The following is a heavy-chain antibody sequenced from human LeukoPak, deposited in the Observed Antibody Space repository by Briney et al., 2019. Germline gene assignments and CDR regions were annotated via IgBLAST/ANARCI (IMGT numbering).Heavy chain of an antibody. CDR3: AGEEAYYYGSGSYYRLGFDY. Sequence: SETLSLTCTVSGGSISSYYWSWIRQPPGKGLEWFGYIYDSGSTNYNPSLKSRVTISVDTSKNQFSLKLSPVTAADTVVYYCAGEEAYYYGSGSYYRLGFDYWGQGTLVTVSS. D-gene: IGHD3-10*01. CDR1: GGSISSYY. J-gene: IGHJ4*02. V-gene: IGHV4-59*01. CDR2: IYDSGST.